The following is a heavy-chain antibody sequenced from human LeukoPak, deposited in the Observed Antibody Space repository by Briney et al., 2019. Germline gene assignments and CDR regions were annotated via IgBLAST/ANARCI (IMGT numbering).Heavy chain of an antibody. CDR3: ARVHHDSSGAPLDY. V-gene: IGHV1-2*02. D-gene: IGHD3-22*01. J-gene: IGHJ4*02. CDR2: INPNSGGT. CDR1: GYTFTGYY. Sequence: ASVKVSCKASGYTFTGYYMHWVRQAPGQGLEWMGWINPNSGGTNYAQKFQGRVTMTRDTSISTAYMELSSLRSEDTAVYYCARVHHDSSGAPLDYWGQGTLVTVSS.